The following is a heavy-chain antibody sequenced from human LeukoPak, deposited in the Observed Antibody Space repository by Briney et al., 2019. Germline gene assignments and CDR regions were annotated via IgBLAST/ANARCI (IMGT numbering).Heavy chain of an antibody. V-gene: IGHV3-21*01. Sequence: GGPLRLSCAASGFTFSSYSMNWVRQAPGKGLEWVSSISSSSSYIYYADSVKGRFTISRDNAKNSLYLQMNSLRAEDTAVYYCARGTGPVEIPDYWGQGTLVTVSS. CDR2: ISSSSSYI. CDR1: GFTFSSYS. D-gene: IGHD5-24*01. J-gene: IGHJ4*02. CDR3: ARGTGPVEIPDY.